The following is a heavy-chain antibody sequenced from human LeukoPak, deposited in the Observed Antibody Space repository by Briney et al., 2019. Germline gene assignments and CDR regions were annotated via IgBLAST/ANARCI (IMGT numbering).Heavy chain of an antibody. V-gene: IGHV4-4*07. J-gene: IGHJ4*02. CDR1: GGSISSYY. D-gene: IGHD3-22*01. Sequence: SETLSLTCIVSGGSISSYYWSWIRQPAGKGLEWIGRTYTSGSTSYNPSLKSRVTMSLDTSKNQFSLKLSSVTAADTAVYYCARASFSGYYYNWGQGTLVPVSS. CDR3: ARASFSGYYYN. CDR2: TYTSGST.